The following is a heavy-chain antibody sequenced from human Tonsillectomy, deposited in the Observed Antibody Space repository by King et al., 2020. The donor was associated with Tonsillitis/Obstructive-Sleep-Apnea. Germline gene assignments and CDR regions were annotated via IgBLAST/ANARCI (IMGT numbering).Heavy chain of an antibody. V-gene: IGHV3-48*02. CDR3: ARADCGERSTWSSPALCFEI. CDR1: GFTFSSYS. CDR2: ISSSSSTI. J-gene: IGHJ3*02. D-gene: IGHD4-17*01. Sequence: VQLVESGGGLVQPGGSLRLSCATSGFTFSSYSMNWVRQAPGKGLEWVSYISSSSSTIYYADSVKGRFTISRDNAKNSLYLQMNSLRDEDTAMYYCARADCGERSTWSSPALCFEIWGQGTMVTVSS.